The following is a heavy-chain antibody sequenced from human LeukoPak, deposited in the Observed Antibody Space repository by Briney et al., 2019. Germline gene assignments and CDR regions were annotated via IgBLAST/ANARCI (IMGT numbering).Heavy chain of an antibody. CDR3: ARGRAVYNWFDP. CDR2: VNPNSGNT. J-gene: IGHJ5*02. V-gene: IGHV1-8*01. Sequence: ASVKVSCKASGYTFTSYDINWVRQATGQGLEWMGWVNPNSGNTGYAQKFQGRVTMTRNTSISTAYMELSSLRSEDTAVYYCARGRAVYNWFDPWGQGTLVTVSS. CDR1: GYTFTSYD. D-gene: IGHD6-19*01.